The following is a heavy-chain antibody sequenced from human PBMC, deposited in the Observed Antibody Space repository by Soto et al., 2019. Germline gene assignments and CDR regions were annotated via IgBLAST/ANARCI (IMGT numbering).Heavy chain of an antibody. D-gene: IGHD3-10*01. Sequence: SETLSLTVIASGGSITTDNYYWTCVRHHLGKGLEWIGYIYYIGSAYYNPSLMSRTVISADTSGSQFFLTLTSVTAADTAVYYCARGSSPEGPIQMTFDYWGQGXLVTVYS. J-gene: IGHJ4*02. CDR3: ARGSSPEGPIQMTFDY. CDR1: GGSITTDNYY. V-gene: IGHV4-31*03. CDR2: IYYIGSA.